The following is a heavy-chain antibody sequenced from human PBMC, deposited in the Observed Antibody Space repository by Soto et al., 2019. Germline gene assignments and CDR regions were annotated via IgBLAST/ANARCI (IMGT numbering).Heavy chain of an antibody. D-gene: IGHD1-1*01. CDR1: GGSISSGGYY. Sequence: QVQLQESGPGLVKPSQTLSLTCTVSGGSISSGGYYWSWIRQHPGKGLEWIGYIYYSGSTYYNPSLKSRVNISVDTSKNQFSLKLSSVTAANTAVYYCARDPDDGSYGMDVWGQGTTVTVSS. CDR3: ARDPDDGSYGMDV. J-gene: IGHJ6*02. CDR2: IYYSGST. V-gene: IGHV4-31*03.